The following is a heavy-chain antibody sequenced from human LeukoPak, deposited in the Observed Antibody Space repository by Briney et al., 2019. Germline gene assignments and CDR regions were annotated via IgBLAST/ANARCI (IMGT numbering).Heavy chain of an antibody. D-gene: IGHD2-21*02. CDR1: GGSISSYY. CDR2: IYYSGST. Sequence: SETLSLTCTVSGGSISSYYWSWIRQPPGKGLEWIGYIYYSGSTNYNPSLKSRVTISVDTSKNQFSLKLSSVTAADTAVYYCARLYCGGDCYYNWYFDLWGRGTLVTVSS. V-gene: IGHV4-59*01. J-gene: IGHJ2*01. CDR3: ARLYCGGDCYYNWYFDL.